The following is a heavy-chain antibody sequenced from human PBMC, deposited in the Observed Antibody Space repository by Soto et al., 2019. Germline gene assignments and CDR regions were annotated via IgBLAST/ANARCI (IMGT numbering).Heavy chain of an antibody. D-gene: IGHD3-22*01. CDR3: ARGGYWRFDC. CDR1: GGSFSNYA. Sequence: QVQIQQWGGGLLKPSETLSLSCTVYGGSFSNYAWSWIRQPPGRGLEWIGEIYHNGKSDYNPSLKGRVTIAVDTSKNQFSLKLSSVIAADTAVYFCARGGYWRFDCWGQGALGTVSS. CDR2: IYHNGKS. V-gene: IGHV4-34*01. J-gene: IGHJ4*02.